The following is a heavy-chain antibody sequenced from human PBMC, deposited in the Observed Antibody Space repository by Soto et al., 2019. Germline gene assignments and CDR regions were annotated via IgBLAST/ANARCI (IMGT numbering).Heavy chain of an antibody. J-gene: IGHJ4*02. CDR1: GFTLSRYG. D-gene: IGHD6-6*01. CDR3: AKRVEYSTSTHYFDY. V-gene: IGHV3-23*01. CDR2: ISDTGGST. Sequence: EVQLLESGGGSVQPGGSLRLACAASGFTLSRYGMSWVRQAPGKGLEWVSSISDTGGSTYYADSVKGRFTVSRDNSKNTLYLQLNSLRAEDTAAYYCAKRVEYSTSTHYFDYWGQGTLVTVSS.